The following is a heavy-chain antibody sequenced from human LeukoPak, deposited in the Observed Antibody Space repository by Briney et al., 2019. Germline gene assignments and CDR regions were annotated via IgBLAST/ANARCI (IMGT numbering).Heavy chain of an antibody. D-gene: IGHD1-26*01. CDR1: GGSFSGYY. J-gene: IGHJ4*02. Sequence: SETLSLTCAVYGGSFSGYYWSWIRQPPGKGLEWIGEINHSGSTNYNPYLKSRVTISVDTSKNQFSLKLSSVTAADTAVYYCARGRVGATTRGAAFDYWGQGTLVTVSS. CDR3: ARGRVGATTRGAAFDY. CDR2: INHSGST. V-gene: IGHV4-34*01.